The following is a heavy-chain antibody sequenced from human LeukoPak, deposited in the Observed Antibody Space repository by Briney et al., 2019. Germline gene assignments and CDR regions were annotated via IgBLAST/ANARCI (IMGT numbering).Heavy chain of an antibody. Sequence: SETLSLTCTVSGGSISSYYWSWIRQPPGKGLEWIGYIYYSGSTNYNPSLKSRVTISVDTSKNQFSLKLSSVTAADTAVYYCAREVGYDYVWGSPNRGYFDYWGQGTLVTVSS. CDR1: GGSISSYY. CDR3: AREVGYDYVWGSPNRGYFDY. D-gene: IGHD3-16*01. V-gene: IGHV4-59*01. CDR2: IYYSGST. J-gene: IGHJ4*02.